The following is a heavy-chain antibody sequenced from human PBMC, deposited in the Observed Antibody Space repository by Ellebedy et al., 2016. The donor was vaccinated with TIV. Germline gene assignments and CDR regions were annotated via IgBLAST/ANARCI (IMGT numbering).Heavy chain of an antibody. CDR3: ARWRRSNGYNFDY. CDR2: IYSSGST. D-gene: IGHD5-24*01. CDR1: GGSISSSSYY. Sequence: MPSETLSLTCSVSGGSISSSSYYRGWIRQPPGKGLEWIGSIYSSGSTYYNPSLKSRVTISADTSKNQFSLKLSSVTAADTAVYYCARWRRSNGYNFDYWGQGTLVTVSS. J-gene: IGHJ4*02. V-gene: IGHV4-39*01.